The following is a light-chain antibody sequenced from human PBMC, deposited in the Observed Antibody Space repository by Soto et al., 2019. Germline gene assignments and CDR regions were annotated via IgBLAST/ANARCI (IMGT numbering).Light chain of an antibody. V-gene: IGLV2-14*01. CDR3: SSYTSSSTLGV. CDR2: EVS. CDR1: SSDVGDYNY. Sequence: QSALTQPASVSGSPGQSITISCTGTSSDVGDYNYVSWYQQHPGKAPKLMIYEVSNRPSGVSNRFSGSKSGNTASLTISGLQAEDEADYYCSSYTSSSTLGVFGGGTKVTVL. J-gene: IGLJ3*02.